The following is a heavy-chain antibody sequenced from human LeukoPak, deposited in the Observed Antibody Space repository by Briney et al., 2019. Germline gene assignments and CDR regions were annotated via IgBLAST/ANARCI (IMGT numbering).Heavy chain of an antibody. D-gene: IGHD3-22*01. Sequence: GGSLRLSCAASGFTFSSYSMNWVRQAPGKGLEWVSSISSSSSYIYYADSVKGRFTISRDNAKNSLYLQMNSLRAEDTAVYYCARDRTTNYYDSSGYWDGGQGTLVTVSS. CDR2: ISSSSSYI. CDR1: GFTFSSYS. V-gene: IGHV3-21*01. J-gene: IGHJ4*02. CDR3: ARDRTTNYYDSSGYWD.